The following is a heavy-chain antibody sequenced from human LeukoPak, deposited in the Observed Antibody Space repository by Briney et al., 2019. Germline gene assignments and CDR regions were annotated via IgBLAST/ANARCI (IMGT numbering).Heavy chain of an antibody. CDR2: ISSSSSTI. J-gene: IGHJ4*02. CDR1: GFTFSSYS. D-gene: IGHD3-10*01. Sequence: GGSLRLSCAASGFTFSSYSMNWVRQAPGKGLEWVSYISSSSSTIYYADSVKGRFTISRDNAKNSLYLQMNSLRAEDTAVYYCARDPLWFGDLSPFDYWGQGTLVTVSS. CDR3: ARDPLWFGDLSPFDY. V-gene: IGHV3-48*04.